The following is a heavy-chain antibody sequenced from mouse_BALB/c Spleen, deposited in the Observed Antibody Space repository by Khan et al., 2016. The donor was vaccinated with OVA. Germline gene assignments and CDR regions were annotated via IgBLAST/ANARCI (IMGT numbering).Heavy chain of an antibody. V-gene: IGHV5-6-5*01. CDR2: ISSGGSP. D-gene: IGHD2-14*01. CDR3: AREAYRYDEYYFDY. J-gene: IGHJ2*01. CDR1: EFTFSGNV. Sequence: EVELVESGGNLLKPGGSRKLPCAPSEFTFSGNVMSWVRQTPEKRLEWVASISSGGSPYYPASVKGRFPFSRDNARNILYLQMSSLRSEDTAMYYCAREAYRYDEYYFDYWGQGTTLTVSS.